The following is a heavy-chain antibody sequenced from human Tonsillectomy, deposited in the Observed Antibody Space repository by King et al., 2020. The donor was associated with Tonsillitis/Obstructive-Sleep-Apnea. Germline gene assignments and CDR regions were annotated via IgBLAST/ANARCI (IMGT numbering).Heavy chain of an antibody. V-gene: IGHV4-59*08. D-gene: IGHD2-21*01. J-gene: IGHJ2*01. Sequence: QLQESGPGLVKPSETLSLTCTVSGGSISSYYWSWIRQPPGKGLEWIGYIYYSGSTNYNPSLKSRVTISVDTSKNQFSLKLSSVTAADTAVYYCARQLWWSRGGWYFDLWGRGTLVTVSS. CDR1: GGSISSYY. CDR3: ARQLWWSRGGWYFDL. CDR2: IYYSGST.